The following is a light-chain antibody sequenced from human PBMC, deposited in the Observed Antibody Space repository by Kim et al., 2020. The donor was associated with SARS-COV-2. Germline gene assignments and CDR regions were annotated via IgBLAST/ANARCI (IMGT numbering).Light chain of an antibody. Sequence: SPGERATLSCRASQRMSTNLAWYQHNPGQTPRLLIYGASTRATGIPVRFSGSGSGTDFTLTISSLQSEDFAVYYCQQYDDWSSITFGQGTRLEIK. J-gene: IGKJ5*01. CDR3: QQYDDWSSIT. CDR2: GAS. CDR1: QRMSTN. V-gene: IGKV3-15*01.